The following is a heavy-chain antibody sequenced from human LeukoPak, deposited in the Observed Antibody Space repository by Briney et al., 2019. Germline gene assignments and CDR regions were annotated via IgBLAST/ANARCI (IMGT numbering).Heavy chain of an antibody. J-gene: IGHJ4*02. D-gene: IGHD5-12*01. CDR2: INPNSGGT. CDR1: GYTFTGYY. Sequence: EASVKVSCKASGYTFTGYYMHWVRQAPGQGLEWMGWINPNSGGTNYAQKFQGWVTMTRDTSISTAYMELSRLRSDDTAVYYCARENTGVSGYGSFDYWGQGTLVTVSS. CDR3: ARENTGVSGYGSFDY. V-gene: IGHV1-2*04.